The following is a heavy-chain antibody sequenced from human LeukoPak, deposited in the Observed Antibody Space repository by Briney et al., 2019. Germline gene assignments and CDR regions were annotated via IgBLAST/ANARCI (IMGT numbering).Heavy chain of an antibody. J-gene: IGHJ4*02. Sequence: PGGSLRLSCVASGFVLSDHSMDWVRRAPGKGLEWVGRCRDKADRSITTYAASLKGRFTISRDDSQNSLYLQMSSLKIEDTAVYYCARDRRGSYDYWGQGTLVTVSS. CDR2: CRDKADRSIT. V-gene: IGHV3-72*01. CDR1: GFVLSDHS. D-gene: IGHD1-26*01. CDR3: ARDRRGSYDY.